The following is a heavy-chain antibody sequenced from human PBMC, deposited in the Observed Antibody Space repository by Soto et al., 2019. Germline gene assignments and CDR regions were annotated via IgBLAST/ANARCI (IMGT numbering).Heavy chain of an antibody. J-gene: IGHJ4*02. CDR1: GFTFSSYA. Sequence: EVQLLESGGGLVQPGGSLRLSCAASGFTFSSYAMNWVRQAPGKGLEWVSSISGSGGSTYYADSVKGRFTISRDNSRNTQYLQMNSLRAGDTAVYYCAKGSGSDDRWYWGQGTLVTVSS. CDR2: ISGSGGST. V-gene: IGHV3-23*01. D-gene: IGHD3-22*01. CDR3: AKGSGSDDRWY.